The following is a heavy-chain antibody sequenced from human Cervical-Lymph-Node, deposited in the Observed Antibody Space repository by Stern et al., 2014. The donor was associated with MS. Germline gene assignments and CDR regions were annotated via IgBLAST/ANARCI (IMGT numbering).Heavy chain of an antibody. V-gene: IGHV1-46*03. D-gene: IGHD1-1*01. CDR3: TRVQRERRALDHFDP. CDR1: GFTFTTHY. J-gene: IGHJ5*02. Sequence: QVPLVQSGAEVKKPGASVKVSCEASGFTFTTHYMHWIRQAPGEGLEWVGMINPNSGTTSYARQCQGRVIITRDTSTSTIYMELTGLRSEDTALYFCTRVQRERRALDHFDPWGQGTLVTVSS. CDR2: INPNSGTT.